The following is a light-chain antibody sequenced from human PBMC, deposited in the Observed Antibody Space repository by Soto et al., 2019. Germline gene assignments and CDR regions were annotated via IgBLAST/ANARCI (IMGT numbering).Light chain of an antibody. CDR3: QQRINWPLT. V-gene: IGKV3-11*01. CDR2: GAS. CDR1: QSISSH. J-gene: IGKJ4*01. Sequence: EIVLTQSPATLSLSPGERATLSCRASQSISSHLAWYQQKPGQAPRLLIYGASNRATGIPARFSGSGSGTDFPLTISSLEPEDCAVYYCQQRINWPLTFGGGTKVEIK.